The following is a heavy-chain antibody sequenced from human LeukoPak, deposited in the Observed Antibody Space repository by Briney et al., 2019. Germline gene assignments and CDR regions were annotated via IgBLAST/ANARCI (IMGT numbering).Heavy chain of an antibody. CDR3: ARHDGDFNWGIVDY. D-gene: IGHD7-27*01. CDR2: IYYSGST. V-gene: IGHV4-39*01. J-gene: IGHJ4*02. Sequence: PSETLSLTCTVSNVSISSGSHYWGWIRQPPGKGLEWIGSIYYSGSTYYNPSLKSRVTISVDTSKNQFSLKLSSVTAADTAVYYCARHDGDFNWGIVDYWGQGTLVTVSS. CDR1: NVSISSGSHY.